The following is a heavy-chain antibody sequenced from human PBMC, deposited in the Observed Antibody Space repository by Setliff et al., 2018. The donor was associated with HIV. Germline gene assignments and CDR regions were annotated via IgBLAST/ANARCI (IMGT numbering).Heavy chain of an antibody. D-gene: IGHD4-17*01. Sequence: ASVKVSCKASGYTFRSYGISWVRQAPGQGLEWMGWISTYNGNTNYAQKVQGRVTMTTDTSTSTAYMELRSLRSDNTAVYYCARDGSKADYGDYQGYWYFDLWGRGTLVTVSS. CDR1: GYTFRSYG. V-gene: IGHV1-18*01. CDR2: ISTYNGNT. CDR3: ARDGSKADYGDYQGYWYFDL. J-gene: IGHJ2*01.